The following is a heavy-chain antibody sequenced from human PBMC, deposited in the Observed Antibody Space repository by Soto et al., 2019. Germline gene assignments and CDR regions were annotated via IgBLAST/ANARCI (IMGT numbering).Heavy chain of an antibody. CDR3: TTPKPRVGATYYYYYGMDV. CDR1: GFTFNNAW. V-gene: IGHV3-15*01. Sequence: GGSLRLSCAASGFTFNNAWMSWVRQAPGKWLEWVGRIKSKTDGGTTDYAAPVKGRFTISRDDSKNTLYLQMNSLKTEDTAVYYCTTPKPRVGATYYYYYGMDVWGQGXTVTVYS. D-gene: IGHD1-26*01. CDR2: IKSKTDGGTT. J-gene: IGHJ6*02.